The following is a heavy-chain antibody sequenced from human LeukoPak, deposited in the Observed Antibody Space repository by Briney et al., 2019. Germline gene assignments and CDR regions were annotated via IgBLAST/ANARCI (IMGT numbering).Heavy chain of an antibody. CDR1: GYSINSGYH. V-gene: IGHV4-38-2*02. Sequence: SETLSLTCTVSGYSINSGYHWGWIRQPPGKGLEWVGSIYHSGSTYYNPSLKSRVTISVDTSNNQFSLRLSSVTAADTAVYHCARSWGYDFWSGNLLDYWGQGILVTVSS. CDR2: IYHSGST. J-gene: IGHJ4*02. CDR3: ARSWGYDFWSGNLLDY. D-gene: IGHD3-3*01.